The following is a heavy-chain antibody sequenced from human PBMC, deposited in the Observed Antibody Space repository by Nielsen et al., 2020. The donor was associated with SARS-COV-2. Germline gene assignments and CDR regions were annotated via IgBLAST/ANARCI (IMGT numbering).Heavy chain of an antibody. D-gene: IGHD5-18*01. Sequence: ASVKVSCKASGYTFTSYGISWVRQAPGQGLEWMGWISAYNGNTNYAQKLQGRVTMTTDTSTSTAYMELRSLRSDDTAVYYCARVPTAMVFYNWFDPWGQGTLVTVSS. CDR1: GYTFTSYG. V-gene: IGHV1-18*01. CDR3: ARVPTAMVFYNWFDP. CDR2: ISAYNGNT. J-gene: IGHJ5*02.